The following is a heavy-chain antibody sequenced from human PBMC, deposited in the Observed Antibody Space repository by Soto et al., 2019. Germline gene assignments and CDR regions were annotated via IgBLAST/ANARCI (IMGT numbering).Heavy chain of an antibody. V-gene: IGHV4-30-4*02. CDR3: ARENGSGSYAAYGMDV. CDR1: GGSISSGDYY. J-gene: IGHJ6*02. D-gene: IGHD3-10*01. CDR2: IYYSGST. Sequence: PSETLSLTCTVSGGSISSGDYYWSWIRQPPGKGLEWIGYIYYSGSTYYNPSLKSRVTISVDTSKNQFSLKLSSVTAADTAVYYCARENGSGSYAAYGMDVWGQGTTVTSP.